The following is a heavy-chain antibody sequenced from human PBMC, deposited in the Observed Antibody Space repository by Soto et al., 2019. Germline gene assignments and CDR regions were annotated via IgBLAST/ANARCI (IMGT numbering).Heavy chain of an antibody. J-gene: IGHJ1*01. CDR1: GFTVSSNY. CDR2: IYSGGST. D-gene: IGHD2-15*01. CDR3: AGGGYCSGGSCYSKYFQH. Sequence: EVQLVESGGGLVQPGGSLRLSCAASGFTVSSNYMSWVRQAPGKGLEWVSVIYSGGSTYYADSVKGRFTISRHNSKNTLYLKMNSLRAEDTAVYYCAGGGYCSGGSCYSKYFQHWGQGTLVTVSS. V-gene: IGHV3-53*04.